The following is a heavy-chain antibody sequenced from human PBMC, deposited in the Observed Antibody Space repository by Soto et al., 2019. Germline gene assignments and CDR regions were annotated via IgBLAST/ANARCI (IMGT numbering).Heavy chain of an antibody. CDR1: GGSFSGYY. CDR3: ARSYDSSHWFDP. CDR2: INHSGST. D-gene: IGHD3-22*01. Sequence: SETLSLTCAVYGGSFSGYYWSWIRQPPGKGLEWIGEINHSGSTNYNPSLKSRVTISVDTSKNQFSLKLSSVTAADTAVYYCARSYDSSHWFDPWGQGTLVTVSS. J-gene: IGHJ5*02. V-gene: IGHV4-34*01.